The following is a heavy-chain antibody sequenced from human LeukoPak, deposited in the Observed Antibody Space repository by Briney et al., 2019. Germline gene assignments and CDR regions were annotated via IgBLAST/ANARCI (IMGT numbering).Heavy chain of an antibody. V-gene: IGHV3-74*01. J-gene: IGHJ6*02. Sequence: PGGSLRLSCAASGFTFSSYWMHWVRQAPGKGLVWVSRINSDGSSTSYADSVKGRFTISRDNAKNTLYLQMNSLRAEDTAVYYCARGATVTNYYYGMDVWGQGTTVTVSS. CDR1: GFTFSSYW. CDR3: ARGATVTNYYYGMDV. CDR2: INSDGSST. D-gene: IGHD4-17*01.